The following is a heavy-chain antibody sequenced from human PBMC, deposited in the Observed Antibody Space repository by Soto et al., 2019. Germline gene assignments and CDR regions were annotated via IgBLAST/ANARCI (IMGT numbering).Heavy chain of an antibody. Sequence: GGSLRLSCAASGFTFDDYAMHWVRQAPGKGLEWVSGISWNSGSIGYADSVKGRFTISRDNAKNSLYLQMNSLRAEDTALYYCAKDSGTLTFGGVMGYWGQGTLVTVSS. CDR1: GFTFDDYA. V-gene: IGHV3-9*01. CDR3: AKDSGTLTFGGVMGY. J-gene: IGHJ4*02. CDR2: ISWNSGSI. D-gene: IGHD3-16*01.